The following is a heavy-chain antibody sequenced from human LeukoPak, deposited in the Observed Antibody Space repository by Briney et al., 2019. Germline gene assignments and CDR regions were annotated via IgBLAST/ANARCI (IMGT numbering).Heavy chain of an antibody. CDR2: ISSSSSYI. D-gene: IGHD3-22*01. CDR1: GFTFSSYS. Sequence: GGSLRLSCAASGFTFSSYSMNWVRQAPGKGLEWVSSISSSSSYIYYADSVKGRFTISRDNAQNSLYLQMNSLRAEDTAVYYCARDLIGQNYYDSRGFPDMSWFDTWGQGTLVTVSS. CDR3: ARDLIGQNYYDSRGFPDMSWFDT. J-gene: IGHJ5*02. V-gene: IGHV3-21*01.